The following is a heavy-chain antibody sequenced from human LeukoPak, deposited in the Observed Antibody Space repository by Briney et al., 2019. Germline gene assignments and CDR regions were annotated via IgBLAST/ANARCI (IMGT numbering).Heavy chain of an antibody. J-gene: IGHJ4*02. CDR3: ARELALGYCSGGSCYSGYYFDY. Sequence: GGSLRLSCAASGFTFSSNWMSWVRQAPGKRLEWVANINQDGSVKHYVDAVKGRFTISRDNAENSLCLQMDSLRAEDTAVYYCARELALGYCSGGSCYSGYYFDYWGQGTLVTVSS. D-gene: IGHD2-15*01. V-gene: IGHV3-7*01. CDR2: INQDGSVK. CDR1: GFTFSSNW.